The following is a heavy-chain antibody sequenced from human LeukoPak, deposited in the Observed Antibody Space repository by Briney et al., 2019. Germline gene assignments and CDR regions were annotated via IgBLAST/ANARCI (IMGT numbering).Heavy chain of an antibody. CDR1: GGSFSGYY. D-gene: IGHD2-15*01. J-gene: IGHJ1*01. Sequence: SETLSHTCAVYGGSFSGYYWSWIRQPPGKGLEWIGEIDHSGSTNYNPSLKGRVTISVDTSKNQFSLKLSSVTAADTAVYYCASGGKLVAARVSYFQHWGQGTLVTVSS. CDR2: IDHSGST. V-gene: IGHV4-34*01. CDR3: ASGGKLVAARVSYFQH.